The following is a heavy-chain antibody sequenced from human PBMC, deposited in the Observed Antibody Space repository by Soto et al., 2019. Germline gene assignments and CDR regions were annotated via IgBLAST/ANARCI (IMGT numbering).Heavy chain of an antibody. V-gene: IGHV4-34*01. CDR3: ARVWGGAFDI. Sequence: SETLSLTCAVYGGSFSGYYWSWIRQPPGKGLEWIGEINHSGSTNYNPSLKSRVTISVDTSKNQFSLKLSSVTAADTAVYYCARVWGGAFDIWGQGTMVTVS. CDR2: INHSGST. CDR1: GGSFSGYY. J-gene: IGHJ3*02. D-gene: IGHD3-10*01.